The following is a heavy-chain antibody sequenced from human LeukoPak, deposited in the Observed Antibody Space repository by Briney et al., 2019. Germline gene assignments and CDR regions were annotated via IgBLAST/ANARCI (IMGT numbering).Heavy chain of an antibody. V-gene: IGHV4-30-2*01. CDR2: IFHSVTT. Sequence: SETLSLTCNVSGAPITSGGSYWNWVRQPPGKGLEWIGYIFHSVTTFYNPSLKSRVAILVDMSKNQFSLKLNSVTAADTAVYYCARDASPITMLRGSRFDPWGQGTLVTVSS. CDR3: ARDASPITMLRGSRFDP. D-gene: IGHD3-10*01. CDR1: GAPITSGGSY. J-gene: IGHJ5*02.